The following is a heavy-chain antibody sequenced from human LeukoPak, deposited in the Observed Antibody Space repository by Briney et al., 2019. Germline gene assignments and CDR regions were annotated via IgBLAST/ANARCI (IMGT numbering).Heavy chain of an antibody. CDR1: GGSISSGNYW. CDR2: IYYSGST. Sequence: SETLSLTCTVSGGSISSGNYWWSWIRQHPGKGLEWIGYIYYSGSTLYNPSLQSRASISVDTSKNQFSLRLNSVTAADTTVYYCAISDGYCSSTTCYNPFDYWGQGTLVTVSS. D-gene: IGHD2-2*02. CDR3: AISDGYCSSTTCYNPFDY. J-gene: IGHJ4*02. V-gene: IGHV4-31*03.